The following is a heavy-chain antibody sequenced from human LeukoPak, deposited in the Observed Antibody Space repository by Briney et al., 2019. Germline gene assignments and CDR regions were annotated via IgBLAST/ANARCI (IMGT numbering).Heavy chain of an antibody. CDR3: ARGPRYYYGSSGYYFDY. CDR2: INHSGST. CDR1: GGSFSGYY. V-gene: IGHV4-34*01. D-gene: IGHD3-22*01. Sequence: SETLSLTCAAYGGSFSGYYWSWIRQPPGKGLEWIGEINHSGSTNCNPSLKSRVTISVDTSKNQFSLKLSSVTAADTAVYYCARGPRYYYGSSGYYFDYWGQGTLVTVSS. J-gene: IGHJ4*02.